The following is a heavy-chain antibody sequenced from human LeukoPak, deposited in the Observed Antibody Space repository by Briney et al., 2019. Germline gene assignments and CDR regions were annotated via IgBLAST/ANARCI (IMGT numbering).Heavy chain of an antibody. CDR2: ISGSGGST. CDR1: GFTFDDYG. CDR3: AKGAVTRITMIVVVITAFDI. D-gene: IGHD3-22*01. V-gene: IGHV3-23*01. J-gene: IGHJ3*02. Sequence: GGSLRLSCAASGFTFDDYGMSWVRQAPGKGLEWVSAISGSGGSTYYADSVKGRFTISRDKSKNTLYLQMNSLRAEDTAVYYCAKGAVTRITMIVVVITAFDIWGQGTMVTVSS.